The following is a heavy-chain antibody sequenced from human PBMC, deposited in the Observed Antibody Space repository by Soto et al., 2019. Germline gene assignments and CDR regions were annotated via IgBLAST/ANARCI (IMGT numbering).Heavy chain of an antibody. CDR2: IIPIFGRA. J-gene: IGHJ6*02. D-gene: IGHD5-12*01. CDR3: ATGGYSGYDYNYYYYGMDV. CDR1: GGTFSSYA. Sequence: QVQLVQSGADVKKPGSSVKVSCKASGGTFSSYAISWVRQAPGQGLEWMGGIIPIFGRANYAQKVQGRVTVAADESTSPAYLELSSLRSEDTAVYYCATGGYSGYDYNYYYYGMDVWGQGTTVTVSS. V-gene: IGHV1-69*01.